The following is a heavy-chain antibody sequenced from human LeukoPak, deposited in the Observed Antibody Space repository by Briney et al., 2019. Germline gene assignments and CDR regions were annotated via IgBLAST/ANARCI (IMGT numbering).Heavy chain of an antibody. Sequence: PGGSLRLSCAASGFTFSSYAMSRVRQAPGQGLEWVSAISDSGGNTYYADSVKGRFTISRDNSKNTLYLQMNSLRAEDTAVYYCTTRLQHHFDYWGQGTQVTVSS. J-gene: IGHJ4*02. D-gene: IGHD2-15*01. CDR3: TTRLQHHFDY. CDR2: ISDSGGNT. V-gene: IGHV3-23*01. CDR1: GFTFSSYA.